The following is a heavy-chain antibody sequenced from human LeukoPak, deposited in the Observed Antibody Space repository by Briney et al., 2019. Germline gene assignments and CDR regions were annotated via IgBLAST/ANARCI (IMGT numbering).Heavy chain of an antibody. CDR2: IYSGGST. CDR1: GFTVSSNY. CDR3: AREGYDSSGYFFDD. V-gene: IGHV3-53*01. D-gene: IGHD3-22*01. Sequence: GGSLRLSCAASGFTVSSNYMSWVRQAPGKGLEWVSVIYSGGSTYYADSVKGRFTISRDNSKNTLYLQMNSLRAEDTAVYYCAREGYDSSGYFFDDWGQATLVTVSS. J-gene: IGHJ4*02.